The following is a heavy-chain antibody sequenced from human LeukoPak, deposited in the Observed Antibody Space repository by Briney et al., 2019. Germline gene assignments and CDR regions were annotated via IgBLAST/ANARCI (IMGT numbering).Heavy chain of an antibody. D-gene: IGHD3-16*01. CDR1: GGTFSSYA. V-gene: IGHV1-69*13. Sequence: ASVNVSCKCSGGTFSSYAIGWVRQAPGQGLEWMGGIIPIFCTANYAQKFQGRVTITADESASTAYMELSSLRSEDAAVYYCARPGGLPRYYYYMDVWGKGTTVTVSS. J-gene: IGHJ6*03. CDR2: IIPIFCTA. CDR3: ARPGGLPRYYYYMDV.